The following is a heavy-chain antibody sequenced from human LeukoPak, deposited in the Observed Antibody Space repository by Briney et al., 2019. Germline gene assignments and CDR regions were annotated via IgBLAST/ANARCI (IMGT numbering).Heavy chain of an antibody. J-gene: IGHJ4*02. CDR3: ARIRRYDSSGYYSRY. D-gene: IGHD3-22*01. CDR2: ISSSGSTL. V-gene: IGHV3-11*01. Sequence: PGGSLRLSCAASGFTFSDYYMSWIRQAPGKGLEWVSYISSSGSTLYYADSVKGRFTIPRDNPKNSMYLQMNSLRAEDTAVYYCARIRRYDSSGYYSRYWGQGTLVTVSS. CDR1: GFTFSDYY.